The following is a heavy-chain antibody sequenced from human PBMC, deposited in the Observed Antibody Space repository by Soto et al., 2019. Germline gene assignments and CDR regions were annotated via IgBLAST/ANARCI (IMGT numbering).Heavy chain of an antibody. D-gene: IGHD3-22*01. Sequence: QVQLVQSGAEVKKPGSSVKVSCKASGGTFSSYAISWVRQAPGQGLEWMGGIIPIFGTANYAQKFQGRVTISAVESTSTAYMELSSLTSEDTAVHYSYLAGLFTTGFYYVMHVWGQGTTVTVSS. CDR1: GGTFSSYA. CDR2: IIPIFGTA. CDR3: YLAGLFTTGFYYVMHV. J-gene: IGHJ6*02. V-gene: IGHV1-69*12.